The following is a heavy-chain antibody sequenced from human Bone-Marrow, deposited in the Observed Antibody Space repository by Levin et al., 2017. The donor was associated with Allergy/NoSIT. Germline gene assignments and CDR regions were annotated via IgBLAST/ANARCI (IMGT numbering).Heavy chain of an antibody. CDR1: GFTFTTYG. J-gene: IGHJ6*02. V-gene: IGHV3-33*01. CDR2: VWHDGRKK. CDR3: VRDSGLYGLDV. Sequence: LSLTCATSGFTFTTYGMHWVRQAPGKGLEWVAVVWHDGRKKFHADSVRGRLTISRDNSENTVSLQMNSLTVEDTAVYYCVRDSGLYGLDVWGQGTTVIVSS. D-gene: IGHD6-19*01.